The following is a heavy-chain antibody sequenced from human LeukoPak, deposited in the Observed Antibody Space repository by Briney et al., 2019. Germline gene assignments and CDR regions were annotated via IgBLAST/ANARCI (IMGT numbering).Heavy chain of an antibody. CDR2: IFAGGSI. CDR1: GFTVSDNY. Sequence: GGSLRLSCAVSGFTVSDNYLSWVRQSPGKGLEWVSVIFAGGSIYYADSVKGRFTISRDDSRNTLYLQMNSLRAEDTAVYYCAKGGMRGRPAFDIWGQGTMVTVSS. CDR3: AKGGMRGRPAFDI. V-gene: IGHV3-53*01. D-gene: IGHD5-12*01. J-gene: IGHJ3*02.